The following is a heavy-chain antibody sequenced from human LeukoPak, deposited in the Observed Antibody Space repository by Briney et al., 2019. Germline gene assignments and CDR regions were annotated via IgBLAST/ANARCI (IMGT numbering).Heavy chain of an antibody. J-gene: IGHJ4*02. Sequence: PSETLSLTCTVSGGSISDYYWSWIRQPPGKGLEWIGYISYSGNTNYNPSLKSRVTISVDMSKNQFSLKLRSVTAADTAVYYCATGMRDGYNNYYFDYWGQGTLVTASS. D-gene: IGHD5-24*01. CDR3: ATGMRDGYNNYYFDY. V-gene: IGHV4-59*01. CDR2: ISYSGNT. CDR1: GGSISDYY.